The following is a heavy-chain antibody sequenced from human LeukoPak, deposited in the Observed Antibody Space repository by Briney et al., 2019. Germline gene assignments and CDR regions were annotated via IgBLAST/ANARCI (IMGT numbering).Heavy chain of an antibody. CDR2: ISSGSSTI. Sequence: GGSLRLSCAASGSAFSGYSMNWVRQAPGKGLEWVSYISSGSSTIFYADSVKGRFTISRDNAKSSLFLQMNSLRAEDTAVYYCARSRTGNYFDYWGQGTLVTVSS. V-gene: IGHV3-48*01. CDR3: ARSRTGNYFDY. J-gene: IGHJ4*02. CDR1: GSAFSGYS. D-gene: IGHD2-8*02.